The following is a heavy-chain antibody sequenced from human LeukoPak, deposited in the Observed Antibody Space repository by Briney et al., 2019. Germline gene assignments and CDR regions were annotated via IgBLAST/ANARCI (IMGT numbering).Heavy chain of an antibody. CDR2: MNPHSGNT. Sequence: ASVKVSCKTSGYTFTSYDINWVRQAPGQGLEWMGWMNPHSGNTAYAQKFQGKVTMTRNTSISTAYMELSSLRSDDTAVYYCARKDYDFWSGYVFYNWFDPWGQGTLVTVSS. CDR3: ARKDYDFWSGYVFYNWFDP. J-gene: IGHJ5*02. V-gene: IGHV1-8*01. D-gene: IGHD3-3*01. CDR1: GYTFTSYD.